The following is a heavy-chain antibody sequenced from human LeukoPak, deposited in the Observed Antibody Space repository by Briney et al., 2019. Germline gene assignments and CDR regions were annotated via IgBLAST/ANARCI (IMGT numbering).Heavy chain of an antibody. V-gene: IGHV3-23*01. J-gene: IGHJ3*01. Sequence: GGSLRLSCAASGFTFSSYAMHWVRQAPGKGLEWVSGISGSGGSTYHADSVKGRFSISRDNSKNTLHVQMNSLRAEDTAVYYCAKVRVGKVVRDAFDFWGQGTMVTVSS. CDR3: AKVRVGKVVRDAFDF. D-gene: IGHD1-26*01. CDR2: ISGSGGST. CDR1: GFTFSSYA.